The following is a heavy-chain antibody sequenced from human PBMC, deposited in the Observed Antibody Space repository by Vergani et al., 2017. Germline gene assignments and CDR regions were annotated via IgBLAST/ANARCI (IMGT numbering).Heavy chain of an antibody. CDR3: ATPQTVTTGGMEV. Sequence: QVQLVQSGAEVKKPGASVTVSCKASGYTFTSYYMHWVRQAPGQGLEWMGIINPSGGSTSYAQKFQGRVTMTRDTSTSTVYMELSSLRSEDTAVYYCATPQTVTTGGMEVWGQGTTVIVSS. CDR2: INPSGGST. V-gene: IGHV1-46*01. CDR1: GYTFTSYY. J-gene: IGHJ6*02. D-gene: IGHD4-17*01.